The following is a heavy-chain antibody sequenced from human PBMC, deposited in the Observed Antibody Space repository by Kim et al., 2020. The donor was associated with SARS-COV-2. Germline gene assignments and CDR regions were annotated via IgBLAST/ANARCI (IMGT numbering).Heavy chain of an antibody. D-gene: IGHD1-20*01. V-gene: IGHV3-33*01. CDR3: ARDGRYYFDD. CDR1: GFTFSSYG. J-gene: IGHJ4*02. Sequence: GGSLRLSCAASGFTFSSYGMHWVRQAPGKGLEWVAGIWYDGSIKYYGDSVKGRFTISRDNSKNTLYLQINSLTAEDTAVYYCARDGRYYFDDWGQGILVTVSS. CDR2: IWYDGSIK.